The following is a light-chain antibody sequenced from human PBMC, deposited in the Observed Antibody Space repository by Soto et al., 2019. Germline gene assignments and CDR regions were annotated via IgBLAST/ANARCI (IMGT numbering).Light chain of an antibody. CDR2: GNN. J-gene: IGLJ3*02. Sequence: QSVLTQPPSVSGAPGQRVTLSCTGSSSDIGAHYDVHWYQQLPGTAPKLLIYGNNNRPSGVPDRFSGSKSGTSASLAIPGLQAEDEADYYCQSYDSSLSGWVFGGGTKLTVL. CDR1: SSDIGAHYD. CDR3: QSYDSSLSGWV. V-gene: IGLV1-40*01.